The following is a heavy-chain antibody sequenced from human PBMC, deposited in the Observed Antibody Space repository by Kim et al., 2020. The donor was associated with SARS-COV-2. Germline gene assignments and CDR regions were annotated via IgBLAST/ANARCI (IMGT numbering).Heavy chain of an antibody. J-gene: IGHJ3*02. CDR2: INHSGST. D-gene: IGHD1-26*01. CDR3: ARGCGKKCAFDI. CDR1: GGSFSGYY. V-gene: IGHV4-34*01. Sequence: SETLSLTCAVYGGSFSGYYWSWIRQPPGKGLEWIGEINHSGSTNYNPSLKSRVTISVDTSKNQFSLKLSSVTAADTAVYYCARGCGKKCAFDIWGQGTMVTVSS.